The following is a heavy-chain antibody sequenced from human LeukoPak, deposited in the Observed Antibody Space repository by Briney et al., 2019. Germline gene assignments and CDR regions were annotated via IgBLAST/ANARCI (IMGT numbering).Heavy chain of an antibody. CDR2: INTNTGKA. CDR3: VRGGGFNSGFEY. J-gene: IGHJ4*02. Sequence: ASVKVSCKASGYTFTRYDINWMRQATGQEPEWMGYINTNTGKAGYAQKFQGRVTITRDTSINTVYMELSSLRSDDTAVYYCVRGGGFNSGFEYWGQGTLVIVSS. D-gene: IGHD3-10*01. CDR1: GYTFTRYD. V-gene: IGHV1-8*03.